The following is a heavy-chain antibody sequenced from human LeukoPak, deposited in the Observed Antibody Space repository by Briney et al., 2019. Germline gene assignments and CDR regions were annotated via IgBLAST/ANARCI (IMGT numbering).Heavy chain of an antibody. CDR1: GYTFTSYG. Sequence: GASVKVSCKASGYTFTSYGISWVRQATGQGLEWMGWMNPNSGNTGYAQKFQGRVTMTRNTSISTAYMELSSLRSEDTAVYYCARGLNYYDSSLGYWGQGTLVTVSS. V-gene: IGHV1-8*02. J-gene: IGHJ4*02. D-gene: IGHD3-22*01. CDR3: ARGLNYYDSSLGY. CDR2: MNPNSGNT.